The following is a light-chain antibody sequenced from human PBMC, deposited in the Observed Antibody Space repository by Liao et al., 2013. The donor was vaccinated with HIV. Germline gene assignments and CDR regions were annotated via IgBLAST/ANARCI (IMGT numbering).Light chain of an antibody. Sequence: SYELTQPPSVSVAPGETATITCGGSDLESKSVHWYRQRPGQAPVLVIKWSTDRPSGIPERLSASKSEDTATLTISRVEAGDEADYHCQVWDNGVGHWVFGGGTALTVL. V-gene: IGLV3-21*04. CDR1: DLESKS. CDR2: WST. J-gene: IGLJ3*02. CDR3: QVWDNGVGHWV.